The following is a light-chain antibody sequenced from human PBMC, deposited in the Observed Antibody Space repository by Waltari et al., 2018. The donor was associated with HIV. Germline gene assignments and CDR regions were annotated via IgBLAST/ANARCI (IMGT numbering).Light chain of an antibody. V-gene: IGKV1-33*01. CDR3: QQFADLPLT. Sequence: DIQMTQSPSSLSASVGDKVTITCQASQDIRHYLNWYQKKPGKAPKLLIFDASKLHTGVPSRFSGSGSGTDLTFTINSLQPEDIGTYYCQQFADLPLTFGGGTQVEIK. CDR2: DAS. J-gene: IGKJ4*01. CDR1: QDIRHY.